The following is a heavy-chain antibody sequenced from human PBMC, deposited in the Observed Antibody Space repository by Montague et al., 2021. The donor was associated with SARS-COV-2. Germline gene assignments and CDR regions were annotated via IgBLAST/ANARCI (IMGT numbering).Heavy chain of an antibody. Sequence: SETLSLTCAVYGGSFSGNYWCWIRKPPGRGLERIWETNNNGRTSXXPSPKRRVTISVDTSKNQFSLWLSSVTAAETAVDYCARGYCSGSGCYYYYGMDVWGQGTTVTVSS. J-gene: IGHJ6*02. D-gene: IGHD2-15*01. CDR2: TNNNGRT. CDR1: GGSFSGNY. CDR3: ARGYCSGSGCYYYYGMDV. V-gene: IGHV4-34*01.